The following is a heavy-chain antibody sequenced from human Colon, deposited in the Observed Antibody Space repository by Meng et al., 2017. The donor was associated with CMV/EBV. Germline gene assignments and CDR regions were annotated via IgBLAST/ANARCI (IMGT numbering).Heavy chain of an antibody. J-gene: IGHJ2*01. V-gene: IGHV4-61*05. D-gene: IGHD1-1*01. CDR1: GASLSTNFDY. CDR3: ARKPRIANFWFFDV. Sequence: SGASLSTNFDYWHWIRQAPGERLEWIGYVTYTGSGRYNPSLKSRVTISVDESKNQVSLKLSLVTAADTAVYFCARKPRIANFWFFDVWGRGTLVTVSS. CDR2: VTYTGSG.